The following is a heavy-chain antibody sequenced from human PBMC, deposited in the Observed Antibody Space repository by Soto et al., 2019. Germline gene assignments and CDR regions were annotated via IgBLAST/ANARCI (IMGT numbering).Heavy chain of an antibody. Sequence: PGVSLRLSCAASGFTFSSYWMSWVRQAPGKGLEWVAVIWYDASKQFYAASVEGRFTISRDNSKAILYLQMNSLRAEDTAVYYCAAWAEGATEVHWGQGTLVTVSS. D-gene: IGHD2-15*01. CDR3: AAWAEGATEVH. J-gene: IGHJ4*02. CDR2: IWYDASKQ. V-gene: IGHV3-33*08. CDR1: GFTFSSYW.